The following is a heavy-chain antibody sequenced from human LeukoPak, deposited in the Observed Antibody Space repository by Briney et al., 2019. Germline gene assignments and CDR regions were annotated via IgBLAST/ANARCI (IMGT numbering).Heavy chain of an antibody. Sequence: SETLSLTCAVSGGSISSSNWWSWVRQPPGKGLEWIGEIYHSGSTNYSPSLKSRVTISVDKSKNQSSLKLSSVTAADTAVYYCARDRNYYDSSGYYDYWGQGTLVTVSS. J-gene: IGHJ4*02. CDR1: GGSISSSNW. V-gene: IGHV4-4*02. D-gene: IGHD3-22*01. CDR2: IYHSGST. CDR3: ARDRNYYDSSGYYDY.